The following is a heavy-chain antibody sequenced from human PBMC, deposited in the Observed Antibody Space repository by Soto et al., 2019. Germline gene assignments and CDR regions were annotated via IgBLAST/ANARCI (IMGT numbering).Heavy chain of an antibody. CDR3: AHASASFSNFDY. CDR1: GFALRTSGMG. Sequence: QITLKEYGPTLVKPTQTLTLTCTFSGFALRTSGMGVGWIRQPPGKALEWLALIYWDDDKRYSPSLKTRLTITKDTSKTQVVLTMTKMDPVDTARYYCAHASASFSNFDYCGQGTLVIVSS. D-gene: IGHD3-10*01. J-gene: IGHJ4*02. V-gene: IGHV2-5*02. CDR2: IYWDDDK.